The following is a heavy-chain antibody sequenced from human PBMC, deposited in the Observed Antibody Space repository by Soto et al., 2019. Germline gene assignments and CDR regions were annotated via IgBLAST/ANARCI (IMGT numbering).Heavy chain of an antibody. Sequence: NPSETLSLTCTVSGDSISGYYWSWIRQPPGKGLEWLGYMDSSGSTNYNPSLKSRVTISVDTSKNQFSLKLSSVTAADTAVYYCARGRDGYNYGFDYWGQGTLVTVS. J-gene: IGHJ4*02. CDR1: GDSISGYY. CDR3: ARGRDGYNYGFDY. CDR2: MDSSGST. D-gene: IGHD5-12*01. V-gene: IGHV4-59*01.